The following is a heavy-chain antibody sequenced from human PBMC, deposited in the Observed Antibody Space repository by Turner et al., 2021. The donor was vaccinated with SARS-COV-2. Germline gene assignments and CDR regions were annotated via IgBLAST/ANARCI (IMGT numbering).Heavy chain of an antibody. CDR2: ISYDGSNK. J-gene: IGHJ6*02. CDR3: AGIQSYDRSDYYGMDV. D-gene: IGHD3-22*01. Sequence: QVQLVESGGSVVQPGRSLRLSGAASGFTFSSYALNWVRQEPGKGLEWVAVISYDGSNKYYAESVKGRFTISRDNSKNTLYLQMNSLRAEDTAVYYCAGIQSYDRSDYYGMDVWGQGTTVTVSS. V-gene: IGHV3-30-3*01. CDR1: GFTFSSYA.